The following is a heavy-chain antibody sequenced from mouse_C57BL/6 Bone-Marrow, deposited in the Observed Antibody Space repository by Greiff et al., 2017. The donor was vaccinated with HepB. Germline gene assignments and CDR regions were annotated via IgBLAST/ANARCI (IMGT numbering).Heavy chain of an antibody. CDR1: GFTFSDYY. D-gene: IGHD2-4*01. CDR2: INYDGSST. CDR3: ARGPYDYDEGGYFDV. J-gene: IGHJ1*03. Sequence: EVHLVESEGGLVQPGSSMKLSCTASGFTFSDYYMAWVRQVPEKGLEWVANINYDGSSTYYLDSLKSRFIISRDNAKNILYLQMSSLKSEDTATYYCARGPYDYDEGGYFDVWGTGTTVTVSS. V-gene: IGHV5-16*01.